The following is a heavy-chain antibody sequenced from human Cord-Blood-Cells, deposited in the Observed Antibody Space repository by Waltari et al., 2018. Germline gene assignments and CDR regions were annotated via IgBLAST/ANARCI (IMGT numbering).Heavy chain of an antibody. J-gene: IGHJ3*02. D-gene: IGHD2-2*01. Sequence: QVQLVESGGGVVQPGRSLRLSCAASGFTFSSYAMHWVRQAPGKGLGGVAVISYDGSNKYYADSVKGRFTISRDNSKNTLYLQMNSLRAEDTAVYYCARSWDQLGTAFDIWGQGTMVTVSS. CDR3: ARSWDQLGTAFDI. CDR2: ISYDGSNK. CDR1: GFTFSSYA. V-gene: IGHV3-30-3*01.